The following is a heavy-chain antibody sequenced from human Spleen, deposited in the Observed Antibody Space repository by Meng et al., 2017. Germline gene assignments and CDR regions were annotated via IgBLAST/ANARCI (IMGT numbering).Heavy chain of an antibody. CDR1: GFTFSDYY. V-gene: IGHV3-11*01. CDR2: ISSSGSTI. J-gene: IGHJ6*02. CDR3: ARGYYDSSGYYLDYYYGMDV. D-gene: IGHD3-22*01. Sequence: GGSLRLSCAASGFTFSDYYMSWIRQAPGKGLEWVSYISSSGSTIYYADSVKGRFTISRDNAKNSLYLQMNSLRAEDTALYYCARGYYDSSGYYLDYYYGMDVWGQGTTVTVSS.